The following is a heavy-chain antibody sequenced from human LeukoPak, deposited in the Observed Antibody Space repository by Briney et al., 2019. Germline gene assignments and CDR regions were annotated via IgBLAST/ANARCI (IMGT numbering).Heavy chain of an antibody. V-gene: IGHV4-34*01. Sequence: SETLSLTCAVYGGSFSGYYWSWIRQPPGKGLEWIGEINHSGSTNYNPSLKSRVTISVDTSKNQFSLKLSSVTAADTAVNYCARVRWLQPRYFDYWGQGTLVTVSS. CDR2: INHSGST. D-gene: IGHD5-24*01. CDR3: ARVRWLQPRYFDY. J-gene: IGHJ4*02. CDR1: GGSFSGYY.